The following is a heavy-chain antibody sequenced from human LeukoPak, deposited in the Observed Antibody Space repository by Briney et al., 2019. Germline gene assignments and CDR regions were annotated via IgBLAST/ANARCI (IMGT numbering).Heavy chain of an antibody. CDR1: GGSFSGYL. CDR2: INYNGEIT. CDR3: TRSGLTGMRKYARPDYYYYGMDV. Sequence: SETLSLTCTVSGGSFSGYLWSWLRQSPGKGLEWIGEINYNGEITNYNPSLKSRLTMSVDTSKNQFSLKLSSVTVADTAAYYCTRSGLTGMRKYARPDYYYYGMDVWGQGTAVTVSS. V-gene: IGHV4-34*01. J-gene: IGHJ6*02. D-gene: IGHD1-14*01.